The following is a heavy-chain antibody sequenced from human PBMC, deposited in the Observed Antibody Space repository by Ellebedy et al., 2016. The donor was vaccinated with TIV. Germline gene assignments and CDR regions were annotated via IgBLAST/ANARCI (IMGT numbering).Heavy chain of an antibody. CDR1: GFTFSSYA. J-gene: IGHJ4*02. CDR2: IIESGDDT. Sequence: GESLKISCAGSGFTFSSYAMSWVRQAPGKGLEWVSGIIESGDDTHYADSVKDRFTISRDNSKNTLYLQMSRLRAEDTAIYYCARTKYLNYWGQGTLVTVSS. V-gene: IGHV3-23*01. CDR3: ARTKYLNY. D-gene: IGHD1-1*01.